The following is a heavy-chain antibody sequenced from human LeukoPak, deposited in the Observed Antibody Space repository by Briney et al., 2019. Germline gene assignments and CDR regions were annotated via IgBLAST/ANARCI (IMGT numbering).Heavy chain of an antibody. CDR2: ISLGTSDT. Sequence: PGGSLKLSCAASGFTFSNYAMSWVRQAPGKGLEWVSGISLGTSDTYYADSAKGRFTISRDNSRTTLYLQMNSLRAEDTAVYYCAKRLLYSYGPGFDYWGQGTLLPVFS. CDR3: AKRLLYSYGPGFDY. J-gene: IGHJ4*02. V-gene: IGHV3-23*01. D-gene: IGHD5-18*01. CDR1: GFTFSNYA.